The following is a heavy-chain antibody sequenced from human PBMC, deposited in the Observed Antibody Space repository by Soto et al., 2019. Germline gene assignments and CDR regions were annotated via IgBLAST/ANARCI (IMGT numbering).Heavy chain of an antibody. Sequence: ASLKVSCQASGGTFSSYAISWVRQAPGQGLEWMGGIIPIFGTANYAQKFQGRVTITADESTSIAYMELSSLRSEDTAVYYCARGDRIAAAGIVIVWGQGTLVTVSS. J-gene: IGHJ4*02. CDR1: GGTFSSYA. D-gene: IGHD6-13*01. CDR3: ARGDRIAAAGIVIV. CDR2: IIPIFGTA. V-gene: IGHV1-69*13.